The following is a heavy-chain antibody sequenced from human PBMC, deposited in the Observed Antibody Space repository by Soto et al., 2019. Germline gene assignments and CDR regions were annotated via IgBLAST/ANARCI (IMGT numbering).Heavy chain of an antibody. CDR3: ARGAGYFSSTSCEKPKYYYYYYMDV. D-gene: IGHD2-2*01. V-gene: IGHV1-46*03. Sequence: ASVKVSCKASGYTFTSYYMHWVRQAPGQGLEWMGIINPSGGSTSYAQKFQGRVTMTRDTSTSTVYMELSSLRSEDTAVYYCARGAGYFSSTSCEKPKYYYYYYMDVWGKGTTVTVSS. J-gene: IGHJ6*03. CDR1: GYTFTSYY. CDR2: INPSGGST.